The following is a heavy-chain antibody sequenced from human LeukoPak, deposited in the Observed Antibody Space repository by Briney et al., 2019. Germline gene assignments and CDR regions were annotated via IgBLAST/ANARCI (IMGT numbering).Heavy chain of an antibody. Sequence: SETLSLTCTVSGGSMSSYYWSWIRQPPGKGLEWIGEINHSGSTNYNPSLKSRVTISVDTSKNQFSLKLSSVAAADTAVYYCARYRYSSSSYRDYWGQGTLVTVSS. D-gene: IGHD6-6*01. CDR2: INHSGST. J-gene: IGHJ4*02. CDR3: ARYRYSSSSYRDY. CDR1: GGSMSSYY. V-gene: IGHV4-34*01.